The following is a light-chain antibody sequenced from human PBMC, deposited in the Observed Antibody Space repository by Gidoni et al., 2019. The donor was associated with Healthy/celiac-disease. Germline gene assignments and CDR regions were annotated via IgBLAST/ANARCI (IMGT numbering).Light chain of an antibody. CDR3: QQSYSTPRT. Sequence: DIQMTQSPSSLSASVGDRVTITCRASQSISSYLNWYQQKPGKAPKLLIYAASSLQSGVPSRFSGSGSGTDFTLTISSLQPEDFATYYCQQSYSTPRTFXXXTKVEIE. CDR2: AAS. J-gene: IGKJ1*01. CDR1: QSISSY. V-gene: IGKV1-39*01.